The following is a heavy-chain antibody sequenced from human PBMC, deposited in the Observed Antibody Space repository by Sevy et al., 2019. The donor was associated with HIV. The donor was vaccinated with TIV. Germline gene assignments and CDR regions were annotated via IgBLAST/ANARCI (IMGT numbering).Heavy chain of an antibody. CDR3: AKATSGYYWLPVDY. V-gene: IGHV3-30*18. J-gene: IGHJ4*02. CDR2: ISYDGSNK. Sequence: GGSLRLSCAASGFTFSSYGMHWVRQAPGKGLEWVAVISYDGSNKYYADSVKGRFTISRDNSKNTLYLQMNSLRAEDTAGYYCAKATSGYYWLPVDYWGQGTLVTVSS. D-gene: IGHD3-22*01. CDR1: GFTFSSYG.